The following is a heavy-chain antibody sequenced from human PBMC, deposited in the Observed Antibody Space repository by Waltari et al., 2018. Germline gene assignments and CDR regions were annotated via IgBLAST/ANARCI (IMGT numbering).Heavy chain of an antibody. D-gene: IGHD3-22*01. J-gene: IGHJ4*02. V-gene: IGHV4-38-2*01. Sequence: QVQLQESGPGLVKPSETLSLTCAVSGYSISSGYYWGWIRQPPGKGLEWIGSIYHSGSTSYNPSLKSRVTIAVDTSKNQFSLKLSSVTAADTAVYYCARYRITMIVVVIDYWGQGTLVTVSS. CDR1: GYSISSGYY. CDR3: ARYRITMIVVVIDY. CDR2: IYHSGST.